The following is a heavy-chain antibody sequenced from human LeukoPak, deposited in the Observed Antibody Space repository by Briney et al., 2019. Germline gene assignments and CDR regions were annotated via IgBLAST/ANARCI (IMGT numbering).Heavy chain of an antibody. J-gene: IGHJ3*02. CDR3: ARGCSGGSCYEAFDI. D-gene: IGHD2-15*01. Sequence: SETLSLTCTVSVDSISSGRYYWSWIRQDPGKGLQWIGYIYYSGSTYYNPSLKSRVTISVDTSKNQFSLKLSSVTAADTAVYYCARGCSGGSCYEAFDIWGQGTMVTVSS. CDR1: VDSISSGRYY. V-gene: IGHV4-31*03. CDR2: IYYSGST.